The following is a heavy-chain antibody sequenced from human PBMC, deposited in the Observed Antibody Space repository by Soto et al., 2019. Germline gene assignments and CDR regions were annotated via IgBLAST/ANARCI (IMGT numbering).Heavy chain of an antibody. V-gene: IGHV3-23*01. CDR1: GFTFNSYT. D-gene: IGHD2-21*02. J-gene: IGHJ4*01. CDR2: ISGSGGSP. CDR3: AKARCRGHSCYVPDK. Sequence: HPGGSLRLSCAASGFTFNSYTMAWVRQAPGKGLEWVSSISGSGGSPSYADSVQGRFTISRDNSRNTLSLQMNSLRAEDTATYYCAKARCRGHSCYVPDKWGHGSLVTVSS.